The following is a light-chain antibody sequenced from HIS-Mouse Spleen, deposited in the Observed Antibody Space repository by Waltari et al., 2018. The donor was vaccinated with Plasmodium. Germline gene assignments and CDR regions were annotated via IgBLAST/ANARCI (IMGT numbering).Light chain of an antibody. J-gene: IGKJ2*01. CDR3: QQYGSSPYT. Sequence: EIVLTQSPGTLSLSPEERATLSSRSSQSVSSSYLAWYQQKPGQAPRLLIYGASSRATGIPDRFSGSGSGTDFTLTISRLEPEDFAVYYCQQYGSSPYTFGQGTKLEIK. CDR2: GAS. CDR1: QSVSSSY. V-gene: IGKV3-20*01.